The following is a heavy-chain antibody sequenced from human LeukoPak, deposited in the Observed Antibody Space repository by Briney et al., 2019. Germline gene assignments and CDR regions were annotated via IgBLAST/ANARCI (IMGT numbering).Heavy chain of an antibody. CDR2: IYYSGTT. D-gene: IGHD5-18*01. CDR1: GGSLSYYY. V-gene: IGHV4-59*01. J-gene: IGHJ4*02. Sequence: ASQTLSLTCTVSGGSLSYYYWSWIRQPPGKGLEWIAYIYYSGTTNYNPSLKSRVTISVDTSKNQFSLKLSSVTAADTAVYYCARVADTAMAFDYWGQGTLVTVSS. CDR3: ARVADTAMAFDY.